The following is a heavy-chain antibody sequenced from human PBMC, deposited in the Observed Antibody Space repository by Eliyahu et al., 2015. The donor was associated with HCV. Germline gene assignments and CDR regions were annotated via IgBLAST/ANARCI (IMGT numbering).Heavy chain of an antibody. CDR2: ISSSSSTI. J-gene: IGHJ5*02. CDR3: ARSGEITMVQGAFWWFDP. D-gene: IGHD3-10*01. CDR1: GFTFXSYS. Sequence: EVQLVESGGGLVQPGGSLRLSCAASGFTFXSYSXNWVRQAPGKGLEWVSYISSSSSTIYYADSVKGRFTISRDNAKNSLYLQMNSLRAEDTAVYYCARSGEITMVQGAFWWFDPWGQGTLVTVSS. V-gene: IGHV3-48*01.